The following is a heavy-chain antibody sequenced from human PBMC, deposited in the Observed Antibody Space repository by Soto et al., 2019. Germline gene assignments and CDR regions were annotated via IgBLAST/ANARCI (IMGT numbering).Heavy chain of an antibody. J-gene: IGHJ4*02. D-gene: IGHD2-21*02. CDR1: GGSISSGGYS. V-gene: IGHV4-30-2*01. Sequence: SETLSLTCAVSGGSISSGGYSWSWIRQPPGKGLEWIGYIYHSGSTYYNPSLKSRVTISVDRSKNQFSLKLSSVTAADTAVYYCARVGYCGGDCSFPDYWGQGTLVTVSS. CDR3: ARVGYCGGDCSFPDY. CDR2: IYHSGST.